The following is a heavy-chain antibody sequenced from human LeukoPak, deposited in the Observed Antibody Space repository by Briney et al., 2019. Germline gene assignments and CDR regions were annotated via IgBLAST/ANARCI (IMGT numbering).Heavy chain of an antibody. D-gene: IGHD2-2*02. J-gene: IGHJ6*03. Sequence: ASVKVSCKASGYTFTTYGISWVRQAPGQGLEWVGWISAYNGNTNYAPKLQGRVTMTTDTSTSTAYMELRSLRSDDTAAYYCARGRYCSSTSCYKVYYYYMDVWGKGTTVTVSS. V-gene: IGHV1-18*01. CDR1: GYTFTTYG. CDR2: ISAYNGNT. CDR3: ARGRYCSSTSCYKVYYYYMDV.